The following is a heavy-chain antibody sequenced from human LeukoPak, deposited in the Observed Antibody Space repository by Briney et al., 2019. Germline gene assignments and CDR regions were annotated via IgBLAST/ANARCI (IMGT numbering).Heavy chain of an antibody. CDR1: GFTFSDYY. D-gene: IGHD3-22*01. Sequence: GGSLRLSCAASGFTFSDYYMSWIRQAPGKGLEWVSYISSSGVHTDYADSVKGRFTISRDNAKNSLYLQMNSLRAEDTAVYYCARDRYDSSGSNGFDHWGQGTLVTVSS. CDR3: ARDRYDSSGSNGFDH. V-gene: IGHV3-11*06. J-gene: IGHJ5*02. CDR2: ISSSGVHT.